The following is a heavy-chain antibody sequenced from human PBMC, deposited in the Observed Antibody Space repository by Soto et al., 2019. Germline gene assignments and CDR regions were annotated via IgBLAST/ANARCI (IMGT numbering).Heavy chain of an antibody. D-gene: IGHD2-21*02. CDR3: ARGWYCGGDCDECYCDL. J-gene: IGHJ2*01. V-gene: IGHV3-33*01. CDR1: GFTFSSYG. CDR2: IWYDGSNK. Sequence: QVQLVESGGGVVQPGRSLRLSCAASGFTFSSYGMHWVRQAPGKGLEWVAVIWYDGSNKYYADSVKGRFTISIDTTKNTLYLQMNSLRAEDTAVYYCARGWYCGGDCDECYCDLWGRGTLVTVSS.